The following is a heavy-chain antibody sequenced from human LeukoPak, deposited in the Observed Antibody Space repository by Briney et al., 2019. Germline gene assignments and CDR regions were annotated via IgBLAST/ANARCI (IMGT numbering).Heavy chain of an antibody. Sequence: SETLSLTCAVSGASISSSNWWSWVRQSPGKGLEWIGEIYHSGSTNYNPSLTSRVTISVDKSKNQFSLKLSSVTAADTAVYYCAREGLNMVRGVIPKEAWGWFDPWGQGTLVTVSS. J-gene: IGHJ5*02. CDR1: GASISSSNW. CDR3: AREGLNMVRGVIPKEAWGWFDP. CDR2: IYHSGST. D-gene: IGHD3-10*01. V-gene: IGHV4-4*02.